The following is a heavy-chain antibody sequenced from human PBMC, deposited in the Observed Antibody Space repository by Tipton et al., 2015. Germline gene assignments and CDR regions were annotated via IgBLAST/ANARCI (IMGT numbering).Heavy chain of an antibody. V-gene: IGHV5-51*01. J-gene: IGHJ4*02. CDR2: IYPGDSDT. CDR3: ARRLPYFEWSKVYYFDF. Sequence: QLVQSGAEVRKPGESLKISCATSGYTFTNYWIAWVRQMPGKGLDLMGIIYPGDSDTRYSPSFQGQVTISADRSTSTAYLQWSSLKASDTAVYYCARRLPYFEWSKVYYFDFWGQGSPVTVS. D-gene: IGHD3-9*01. CDR1: GYTFTNYW.